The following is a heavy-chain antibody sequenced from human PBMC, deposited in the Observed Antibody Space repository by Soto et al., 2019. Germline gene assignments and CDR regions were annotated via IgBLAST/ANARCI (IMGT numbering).Heavy chain of an antibody. CDR3: ARNYYDSGGGFDY. D-gene: IGHD3-22*01. CDR1: GFTVSSNY. V-gene: IGHV3-66*01. J-gene: IGHJ4*02. Sequence: SLRLSCAASGFTVSSNYMSWVRQAPGKGLEWVSVIYSGGSTYYADSVKGRFTISRDNSKNTPYLQMNSLRAEDTAVYYCARNYYDSGGGFDYWGQGTLVTVSS. CDR2: IYSGGST.